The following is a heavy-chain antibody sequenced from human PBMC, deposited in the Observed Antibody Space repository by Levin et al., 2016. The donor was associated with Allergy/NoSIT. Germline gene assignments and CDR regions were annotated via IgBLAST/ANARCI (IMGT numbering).Heavy chain of an antibody. J-gene: IGHJ4*02. V-gene: IGHV3-23*01. CDR2: ISGSGRI. Sequence: QMPGKGLEWVSGISGSGRIFYADSVKGRFTISRDNSKNTLYLQMNSLRAEDTAVYYCTKGSYRSSYDFDFWGQGILVTVSS. D-gene: IGHD5-12*01. CDR3: TKGSYRSSYDFDF.